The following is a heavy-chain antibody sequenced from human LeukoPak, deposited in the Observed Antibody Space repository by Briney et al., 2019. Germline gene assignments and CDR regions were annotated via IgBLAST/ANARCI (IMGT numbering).Heavy chain of an antibody. D-gene: IGHD5-12*01. CDR3: AKAGYSGYDSYYYYYMDV. J-gene: IGHJ6*03. CDR1: GFTFDGYA. V-gene: IGHV3-9*01. CDR2: ISWNSGSI. Sequence: PGRSLRLSCAASGFTFDGYAMHWVRQAPGKGLEWVSGISWNSGSIGYADSVKGRFTISRDNAKNSLYLQMNSLRAEDTALYYCAKAGYSGYDSYYYYYMDVWGKGTTVTVSS.